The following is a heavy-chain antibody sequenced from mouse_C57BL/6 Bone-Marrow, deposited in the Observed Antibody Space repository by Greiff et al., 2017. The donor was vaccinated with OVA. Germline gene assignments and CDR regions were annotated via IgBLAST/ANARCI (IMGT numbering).Heavy chain of an antibody. D-gene: IGHD2-4*01. CDR2: IYPRDGST. CDR3: ARYGGLRRRGYFDY. CDR1: GYTFTSYD. Sequence: QVQLKESGPELVKPGASVKLSCKASGYTFTSYDINWVKQRPGQGLEWIGWIYPRDGSTKYNEKFKGKATLTVDTSSSTAYMELHSLTSEDSAVYFCARYGGLRRRGYFDYWGQGTTLTVSS. V-gene: IGHV1-85*01. J-gene: IGHJ2*01.